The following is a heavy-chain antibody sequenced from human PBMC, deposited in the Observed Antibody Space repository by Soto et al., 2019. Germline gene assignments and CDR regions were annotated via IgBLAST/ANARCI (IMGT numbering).Heavy chain of an antibody. V-gene: IGHV3-7*01. CDR2: INPVESEK. Sequence: GGSLRLSCAASGFPFSNSWVSWVRQAPGKGLEWVADINPVESEKYYVDSVKGRFTVSRDNAKNSLYLQMNSLRVEDTALYYCARDPAWGSLDYWGLGTLVTVSS. CDR3: ARDPAWGSLDY. J-gene: IGHJ4*02. CDR1: GFPFSNSW. D-gene: IGHD7-27*01.